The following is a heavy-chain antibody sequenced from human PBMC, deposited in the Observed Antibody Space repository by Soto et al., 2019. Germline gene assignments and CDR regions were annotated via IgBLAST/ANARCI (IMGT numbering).Heavy chain of an antibody. D-gene: IGHD1-1*01. CDR3: ASTRDSFDY. J-gene: IGHJ4*02. CDR1: GGSISTGGYY. Sequence: SETLSLTCTVSGGSISTGGYYWSWIRQHPGKGLEWIGYIYYSGSSSYNLSLKGRLTISVDTSKNQFSLKLSSVTAADTAVYYCASTRDSFDYWGQGILVTVSS. V-gene: IGHV4-31*03. CDR2: IYYSGSS.